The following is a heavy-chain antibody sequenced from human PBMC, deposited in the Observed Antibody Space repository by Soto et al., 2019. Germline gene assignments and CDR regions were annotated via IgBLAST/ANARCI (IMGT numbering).Heavy chain of an antibody. D-gene: IGHD3-10*01. CDR3: TRADRFPRSWCAP. V-gene: IGHV4-34*02. CDR2: VNHSGEA. Sequence: QVELQQWGAGLLKPSETLSLTCGVYGGPFRNYYWIWVRQPPGKGLEWIGEVNHSGEATYNPSLQSRITTSLDTSNNHFTLKMTSVTAADAAMYFRTRADRFPRSWCAPWGQGTQVTVSS. J-gene: IGHJ5*02. CDR1: GGPFRNYY.